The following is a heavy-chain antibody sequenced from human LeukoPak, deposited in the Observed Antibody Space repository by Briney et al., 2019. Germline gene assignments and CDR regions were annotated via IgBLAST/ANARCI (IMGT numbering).Heavy chain of an antibody. Sequence: GGSLRLSCAASGFSFNNAWMSWLRQAPGKGLEWVGQIKSKRDGGTTDHAAPAKGRFTISRDDSKNTLYLQMNSLKTEDTAVYYCAAEYWGSIKYWGQGTLVTVDS. D-gene: IGHD2-15*01. J-gene: IGHJ4*02. V-gene: IGHV3-15*01. CDR3: AAEYWGSIKY. CDR2: IKSKRDGGTT. CDR1: GFSFNNAW.